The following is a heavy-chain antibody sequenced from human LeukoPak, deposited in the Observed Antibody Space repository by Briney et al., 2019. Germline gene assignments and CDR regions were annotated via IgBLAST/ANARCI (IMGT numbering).Heavy chain of an antibody. J-gene: IGHJ4*02. CDR1: GGSISSSCYY. CDR3: ARQQWELDY. D-gene: IGHD1-26*01. Sequence: SETLSLTCTVSGGSISSSCYYWGWIRQPPGKGLEWIGSIYYSGSTYYNPSLKSRVTISVDTSKNQFSLKLSSVTAADTAVYYCARQQWELDYWGQGTLVTVSS. V-gene: IGHV4-39*01. CDR2: IYYSGST.